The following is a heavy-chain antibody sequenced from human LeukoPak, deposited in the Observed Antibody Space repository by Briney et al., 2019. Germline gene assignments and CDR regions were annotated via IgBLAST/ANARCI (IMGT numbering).Heavy chain of an antibody. CDR1: GFTVSSNY. V-gene: IGHV3-53*01. D-gene: IGHD6-19*01. Sequence: GGSLRLSCAASGFTVSSNYMSWVRKAPGKGLEWVSVIYSGGSTYYADSVKGRFTISRDNSKNTLYLQMNSLRAEDTAVYYCAKDLVAVVEYAFDIWGQGTMVTVSS. CDR2: IYSGGST. CDR3: AKDLVAVVEYAFDI. J-gene: IGHJ3*02.